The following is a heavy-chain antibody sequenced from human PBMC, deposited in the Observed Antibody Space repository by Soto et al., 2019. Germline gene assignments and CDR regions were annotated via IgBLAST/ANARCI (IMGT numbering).Heavy chain of an antibody. J-gene: IGHJ4*02. CDR2: XYXXXRN. V-gene: IGHV4-59*01. D-gene: IGHD5-12*01. CDR1: GGSISSYY. CDR3: ASLIGYELDY. Sequence: LSLTCTVSGGSISSYYWSWIRQPPGXXXXXXXXXYXXXRNXXNNXXXXXXXIXXXXXXXQFSLKLRSVTAADTAVYYCASLIGYELDYWGQGTMVTVYS.